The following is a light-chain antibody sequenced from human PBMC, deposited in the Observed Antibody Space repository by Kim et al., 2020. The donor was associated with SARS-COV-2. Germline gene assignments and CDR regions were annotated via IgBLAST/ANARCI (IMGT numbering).Light chain of an antibody. CDR2: GAS. Sequence: SGAREKKVNLSCTASQSVSNNLAWYQQKPRQAPRLLIYGASTRATDIPARFSGSGYGTEFTLTNSSLQSEDVAVYYCQQYNDWWTFGQGTKVDIK. V-gene: IGKV3-15*01. CDR3: QQYNDWWT. J-gene: IGKJ1*01. CDR1: QSVSNN.